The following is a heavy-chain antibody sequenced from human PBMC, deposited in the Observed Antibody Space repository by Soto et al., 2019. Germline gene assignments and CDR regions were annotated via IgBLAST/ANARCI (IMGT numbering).Heavy chain of an antibody. CDR2: ISSISGDST. CDR1: GFTFSSFA. J-gene: IGHJ4*02. Sequence: GGSLRLSCAVSGFTFSSFAMSWVRQAPGKGLEWVSTISSISGDSTYYADSVKGRFIISRDNSENTVSLQANSLRAEDTAVYYCAKDRDSYGPLFYFDYWGQGTLVTVSS. CDR3: AKDRDSYGPLFYFDY. V-gene: IGHV3-23*01. D-gene: IGHD5-18*01.